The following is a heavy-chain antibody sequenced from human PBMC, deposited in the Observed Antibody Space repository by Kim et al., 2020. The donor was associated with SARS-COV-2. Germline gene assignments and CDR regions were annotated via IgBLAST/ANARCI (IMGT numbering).Heavy chain of an antibody. CDR3: AKRYYYASGSFDS. CDR1: GFTFSNYA. V-gene: IGHV3-23*01. Sequence: GGSLRLSCAASGFTFSNYAMSWVRQAPGKGLEWVSVISGSGGSTYYADSVKGRFTISRDNSKNTLYLQMNSLRAEDTAVYYCAKRYYYASGSFDSWGQGTLVTVSS. CDR2: ISGSGGST. D-gene: IGHD3-10*01. J-gene: IGHJ4*02.